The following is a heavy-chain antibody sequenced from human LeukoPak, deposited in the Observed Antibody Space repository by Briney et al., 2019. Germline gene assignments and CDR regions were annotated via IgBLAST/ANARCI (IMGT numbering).Heavy chain of an antibody. CDR1: GDSISSSSYY. D-gene: IGHD5-24*01. CDR3: ARGRDGINYFDY. Sequence: PSETLSLTCTVSGDSISSSSYYWGWIRQPPGKGLDWIGSIYYSGNTYYNPSLKSRVIISVDRSKNQFSLQLNSVSPEDTAVYYCARGRDGINYFDYWGQGTLVTVSS. J-gene: IGHJ4*02. CDR2: IYYSGNT. V-gene: IGHV4-39*01.